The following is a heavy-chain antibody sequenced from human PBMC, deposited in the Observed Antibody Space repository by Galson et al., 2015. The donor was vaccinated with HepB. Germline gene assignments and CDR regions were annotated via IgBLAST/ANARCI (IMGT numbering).Heavy chain of an antibody. V-gene: IGHV3-23*01. CDR3: AKGAWYTQIDY. Sequence: SLRLSCAASGFTFDNYGMSWVRQAPGKGLEWVSSISGSAGSTYYADPVKGRFTISRDSSKNTLYLQMNSLRAEDTAVYYCAKGAWYTQIDYWGQGTLVTVSS. CDR1: GFTFDNYG. J-gene: IGHJ4*02. D-gene: IGHD6-19*01. CDR2: ISGSAGST.